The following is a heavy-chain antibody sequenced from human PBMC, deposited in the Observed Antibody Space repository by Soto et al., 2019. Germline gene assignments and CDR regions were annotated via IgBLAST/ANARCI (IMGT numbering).Heavy chain of an antibody. CDR1: GFTFSSYS. D-gene: IGHD6-19*01. CDR3: ARGPFRRLDPIAVAGGPLDY. CDR2: ISSSSSYI. J-gene: IGHJ4*02. Sequence: EVQLVESGGGLVKPGGSLRLSCAASGFTFSSYSMNWVRQAPGKGLEWVSSISSSSSYIYYADSVKGRFTISRDNAKNSLYLQMNSLRAEDTAVYYCARGPFRRLDPIAVAGGPLDYWGQGTLVTVSS. V-gene: IGHV3-21*01.